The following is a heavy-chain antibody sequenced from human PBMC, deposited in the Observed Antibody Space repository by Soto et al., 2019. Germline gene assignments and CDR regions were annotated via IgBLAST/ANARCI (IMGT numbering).Heavy chain of an antibody. CDR2: IYHSGST. CDR1: GGSISSSSW. V-gene: IGHV4-4*02. J-gene: IGHJ4*02. Sequence: SETLSLTCAVSGGSISSSSWWSWVRQPPGKGLEWIGEIYHSGSTNYNPSLKSRVTISVDKSKNQFSLKLSSVTAADTAVYYCARVEYSSSASFDYWGQGTLVTVSS. D-gene: IGHD6-6*01. CDR3: ARVEYSSSASFDY.